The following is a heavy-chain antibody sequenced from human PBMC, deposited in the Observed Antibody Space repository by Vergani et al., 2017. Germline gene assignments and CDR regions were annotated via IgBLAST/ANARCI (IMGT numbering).Heavy chain of an antibody. D-gene: IGHD6-13*01. Sequence: EVQLLESGGGLVQPGGSLRLSCGASGFTFSSYAMTWVRQAPGKGLEWVSAISGSGGNTFYTDSVKGRFTISRDNSKDTLYLQMNSLTAEDTAVYYCAEMGIAAAGRMYYFDYWGQGTLVTVSS. V-gene: IGHV3-23*01. CDR3: AEMGIAAAGRMYYFDY. CDR1: GFTFSSYA. CDR2: ISGSGGNT. J-gene: IGHJ4*02.